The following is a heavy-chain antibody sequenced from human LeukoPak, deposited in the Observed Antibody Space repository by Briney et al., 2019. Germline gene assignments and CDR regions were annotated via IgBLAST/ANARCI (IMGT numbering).Heavy chain of an antibody. CDR1: GFTFSSYA. J-gene: IGHJ5*02. Sequence: GSLRLSCAASGFTFSSYAMSWVRQAPGKGLEWVSAISGSGGSTYYADSMKGRFTISRDNSKNTLYLQMNSLRAEDTAVYYCAVIVVVPAAKWTPPSAWGQGTLVTVSS. CDR2: ISGSGGST. V-gene: IGHV3-23*01. CDR3: AVIVVVPAAKWTPPSA. D-gene: IGHD2-2*01.